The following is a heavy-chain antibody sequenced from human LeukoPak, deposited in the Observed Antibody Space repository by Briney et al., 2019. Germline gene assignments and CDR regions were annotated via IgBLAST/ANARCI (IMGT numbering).Heavy chain of an antibody. V-gene: IGHV3-7*03. CDR3: AKGALRYSSCYDY. Sequence: PGGSLRLSCVVSGFTFNRCWMNWVRQAPGKGLEWVAHINPDGRDTYYVDSVKGRFTISRDNAKNSLYLQMNSLRAEDTAMYYCAKGALRYSSCYDYWGQGTPVTVSS. J-gene: IGHJ4*02. D-gene: IGHD6-25*01. CDR1: GFTFNRCW. CDR2: INPDGRDT.